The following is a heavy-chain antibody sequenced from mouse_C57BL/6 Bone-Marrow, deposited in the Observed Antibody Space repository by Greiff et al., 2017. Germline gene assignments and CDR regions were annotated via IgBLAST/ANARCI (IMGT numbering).Heavy chain of an antibody. Sequence: VQLKESGPELVKPGASVKISCKASGYTFTDYYMNWVKQRHGKSLEWIGDINPNNGGTSYNQKFKGKATLTVDKSSSTAYMELRSLTSEDSAVYYCAKGDYDFFAYWGQGTLVTVSA. CDR3: AKGDYDFFAY. CDR2: INPNNGGT. J-gene: IGHJ3*01. V-gene: IGHV1-26*01. CDR1: GYTFTDYY. D-gene: IGHD2-4*01.